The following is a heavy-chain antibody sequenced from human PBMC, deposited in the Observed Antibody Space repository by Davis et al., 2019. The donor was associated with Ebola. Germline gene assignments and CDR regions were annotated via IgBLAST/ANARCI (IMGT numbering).Heavy chain of an antibody. CDR1: GGSISSGGYS. CDR2: IYHSGST. V-gene: IGHV4-30-2*01. J-gene: IGHJ4*02. Sequence: LRLSCAVSGGSISSGGYSWSWIRQPPGKGLEWIGYIYHSGSTYYNPSLKSRVTISVDRSKNQFSLKLSSVTAADTAVYYCAKDSGSYYRGGMYYWGQGTLVTVSS. CDR3: AKDSGSYYRGGMYY. D-gene: IGHD1-26*01.